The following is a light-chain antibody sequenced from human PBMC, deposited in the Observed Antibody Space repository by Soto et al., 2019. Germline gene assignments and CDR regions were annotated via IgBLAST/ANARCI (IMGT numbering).Light chain of an antibody. Sequence: DIQMTQSPSSVSASVGDRVTITCRASQGIVSWLAWYQQKPGKAPKLLIYAASNLQSGVPLRFSGSGSGTDFSLTICSLQPEDFATYYCQQTTSFPLTFGGGTKVEIK. CDR1: QGIVSW. V-gene: IGKV1-12*01. J-gene: IGKJ4*01. CDR3: QQTTSFPLT. CDR2: AAS.